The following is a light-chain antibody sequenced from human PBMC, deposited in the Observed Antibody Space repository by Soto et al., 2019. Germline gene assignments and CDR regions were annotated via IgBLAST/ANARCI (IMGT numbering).Light chain of an antibody. CDR1: QSVSSN. Sequence: EFVLTQSPATLSVYLGERATLSCRASQSVSSNLAWYQQKPGQAPRLLIYGASTRATGIPARFSGSGSGTEFTLTISSLQSEDFAVYYCQQYNNWPKTFGQGTKVDIK. CDR3: QQYNNWPKT. CDR2: GAS. V-gene: IGKV3-15*01. J-gene: IGKJ1*01.